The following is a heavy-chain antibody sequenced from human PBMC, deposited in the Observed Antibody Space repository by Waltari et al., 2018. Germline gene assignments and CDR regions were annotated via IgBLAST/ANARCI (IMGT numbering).Heavy chain of an antibody. CDR1: GGSMSYSY. CDR3: AREITVAPYYFDS. J-gene: IGHJ4*02. CDR2: IYTSGRT. Sequence: QVQLQESGPGLVKPSETLSLTCTVSGGSMSYSYWNWTRQAAGKGLEWMGRIYTSGRTYYNPSLRSRVTMSVDTSKSQLSLRLISVTAADTAVYYCAREITVAPYYFDSWGQGPLVTVSS. V-gene: IGHV4-4*07. D-gene: IGHD3-16*01.